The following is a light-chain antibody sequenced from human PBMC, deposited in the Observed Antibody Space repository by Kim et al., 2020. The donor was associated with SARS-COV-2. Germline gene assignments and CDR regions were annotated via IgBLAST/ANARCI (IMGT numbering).Light chain of an antibody. Sequence: ASVGDRVTITCRASQKIINFLNWYQQKPGKAPNLLIFAASNLESGVPSRFSGSGSGAEFTLTISRLRPEDCATYYGQQSYSTPWTFGQVTKVDIK. CDR3: QQSYSTPWT. CDR2: AAS. CDR1: QKIINF. J-gene: IGKJ1*01. V-gene: IGKV1-39*01.